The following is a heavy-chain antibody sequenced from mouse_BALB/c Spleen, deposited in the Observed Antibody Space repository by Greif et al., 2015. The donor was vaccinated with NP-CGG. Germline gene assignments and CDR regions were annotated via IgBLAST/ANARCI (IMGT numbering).Heavy chain of an antibody. CDR2: IDPENGNT. D-gene: IGHD2-14*01. CDR3: ARSYYRYEREDY. V-gene: IGHV14-1*02. CDR1: GFNIKDYY. Sequence: EVKLVESGAELVRPGALVKLSCKASGFNIKDYYMHWVKQRPEQGLEWIGWIDPENGNTIYDPKFQGKASITADTSSNTAYLQLSSLTSEDTAVYYCARSYYRYEREDYWGQGTTLTVSS. J-gene: IGHJ2*01.